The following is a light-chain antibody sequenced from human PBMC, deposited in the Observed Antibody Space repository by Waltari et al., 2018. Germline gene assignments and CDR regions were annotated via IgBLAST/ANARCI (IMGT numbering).Light chain of an antibody. J-gene: IGLJ1*01. CDR2: EVN. V-gene: IGLV2-14*01. CDR3: DSYTSTSSLPYV. Sequence: QSALTQPASVSGAPGQSIPISRIGTSRDVGGYKYVSWYQQYPGKAPNLTIYEVNYRPSGVSNRFSGSKSGNTASLTISGLQPEDEAAYFCDSYTSTSSLPYVFGTGTKVTVL. CDR1: SRDVGGYKY.